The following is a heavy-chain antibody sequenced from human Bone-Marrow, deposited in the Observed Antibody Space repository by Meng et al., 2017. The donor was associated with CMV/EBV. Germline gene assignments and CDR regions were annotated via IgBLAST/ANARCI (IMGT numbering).Heavy chain of an antibody. V-gene: IGHV3-23*01. CDR3: ARSSTAVFT. J-gene: IGHJ5*02. D-gene: IGHD4-11*01. Sequence: LSLSCPSSGFPFPTYAMSWVRQAPGKGLEWVSAVSGSGDRTFYSDSVKGRFTISRDNSKNTLYLQMNSLRAEDTAVYYCARSSTAVFTWGQGTLVTVSS. CDR1: GFPFPTYA. CDR2: VSGSGDRT.